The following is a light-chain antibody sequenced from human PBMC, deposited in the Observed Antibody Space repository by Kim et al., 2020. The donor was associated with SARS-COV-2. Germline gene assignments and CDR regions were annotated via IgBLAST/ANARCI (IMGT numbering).Light chain of an antibody. Sequence: DIQMTQSPSSLSASVGDRATITCRADQDSNNYLNWYQHTPGKVPKLLIYDASNLEKGVPSRFSGSGSGTHFTLTISGLQPEDVGTYYCHQYDDFTFGGGTKLEI. J-gene: IGKJ4*01. V-gene: IGKV1-33*01. CDR2: DAS. CDR1: QDSNNY. CDR3: HQYDDFT.